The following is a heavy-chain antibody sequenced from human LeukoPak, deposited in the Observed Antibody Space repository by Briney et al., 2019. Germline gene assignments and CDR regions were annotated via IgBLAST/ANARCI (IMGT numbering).Heavy chain of an antibody. V-gene: IGHV4-59*12. CDR2: IYHSGST. J-gene: IGHJ4*02. Sequence: SETLSLTCTVSGGSISSYYWSWIRQPPGKGLEWIGYIYHSGSTYYNPSLKSRVTISVDRSKNQFSLKLSSVTAADTAVYYCARLAKAEHYGSGSYPDYWGQGTLVTVSS. D-gene: IGHD3-10*01. CDR1: GGSISSYY. CDR3: ARLAKAEHYGSGSYPDY.